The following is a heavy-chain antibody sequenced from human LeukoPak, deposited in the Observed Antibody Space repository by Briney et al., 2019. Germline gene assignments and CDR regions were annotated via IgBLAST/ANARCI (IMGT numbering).Heavy chain of an antibody. J-gene: IGHJ6*03. CDR3: ARGPGGVRSYYYYYYLDV. Sequence: GGSLRLSCAASGFTFSDYSMNWVRQAPGKGLEWVSFISTSGTYMYYADSVKGRFTISRDNAKNSLYLQMNSLRAEDAAVYYCARGPGGVRSYYYYYYLDVWAKGTTVTVSS. CDR2: ISTSGTYM. D-gene: IGHD3-16*01. V-gene: IGHV3-21*01. CDR1: GFTFSDYS.